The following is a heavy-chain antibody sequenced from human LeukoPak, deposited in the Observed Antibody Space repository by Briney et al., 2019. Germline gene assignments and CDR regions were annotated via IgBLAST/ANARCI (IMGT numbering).Heavy chain of an antibody. CDR1: GFTFSSYG. CDR3: ARVGGVVVPAAISY. Sequence: GGSLRLSCAASGFTFSSYGMHWVRRAPGKGLEWVAVISYDGSNKYYADSVKGRFTISRDNSKNTLYLQMNSLRAEDTAVYYCARVGGVVVPAAISYWGQGTLVTVSS. V-gene: IGHV3-30*03. CDR2: ISYDGSNK. J-gene: IGHJ4*02. D-gene: IGHD2-2*01.